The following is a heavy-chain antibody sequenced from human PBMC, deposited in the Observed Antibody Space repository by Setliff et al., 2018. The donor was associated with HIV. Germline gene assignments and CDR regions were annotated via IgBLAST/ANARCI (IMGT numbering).Heavy chain of an antibody. Sequence: SETLSLTCAVYGGSFSHYYWNWIRQSPGKGLEWIGEINHSGSTNCNPSLKSRVTISVDTSKKQFSLKLSSVTAADTAVYYCARRPYYFDYWGQGTLVTVSS. CDR1: GGSFSHYY. CDR2: INHSGST. V-gene: IGHV4-34*01. J-gene: IGHJ4*02. CDR3: ARRPYYFDY.